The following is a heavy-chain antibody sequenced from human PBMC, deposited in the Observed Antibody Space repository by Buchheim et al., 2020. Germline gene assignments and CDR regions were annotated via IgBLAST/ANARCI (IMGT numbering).Heavy chain of an antibody. J-gene: IGHJ6*02. Sequence: QVQLVESGGGVVQPGRSLRLSCAASGFTFSSYCMHWVRQAPGKGLEWVAVISYDGSNKYYADSVKGRFTISRDNSKNKLYLQMNSLRAEDTAVYYCANIGDYYYYYGMDVWGQGTT. CDR1: GFTFSSYC. CDR2: ISYDGSNK. V-gene: IGHV3-30*18. CDR3: ANIGDYYYYYGMDV.